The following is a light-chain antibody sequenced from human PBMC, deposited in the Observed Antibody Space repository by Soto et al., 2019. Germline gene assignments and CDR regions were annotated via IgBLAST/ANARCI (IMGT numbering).Light chain of an antibody. CDR3: QQSFSPPYT. V-gene: IGKV1-39*01. J-gene: IGKJ2*01. CDR2: ETS. CDR1: QSLSSR. Sequence: IQMTQCPSSLSASVGDRVTITCRAMQSLSSRLTWYQQKPGEAPKLLIYETSSLHSGVPSRFSGSGSETDYTLTINSLQPEDFATYYCQQSFSPPYTFGQGTKLEIK.